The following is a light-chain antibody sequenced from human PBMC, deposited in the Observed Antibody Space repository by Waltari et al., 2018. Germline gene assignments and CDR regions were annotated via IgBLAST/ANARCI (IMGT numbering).Light chain of an antibody. J-gene: IGKJ1*01. V-gene: IGKV3-20*01. CDR1: QSVSRA. CDR3: QHYLRLPVT. CDR2: GAS. Sequence: VLTQSPGTLSLTLGERDPVSCRASQSVSRALTWYQQKPGQAPRLLSYGASTRATGRPDRFSGSGSGTDFSLTISRLEPDDFAVYYCQHYLRLPVTFGQGTTVEI.